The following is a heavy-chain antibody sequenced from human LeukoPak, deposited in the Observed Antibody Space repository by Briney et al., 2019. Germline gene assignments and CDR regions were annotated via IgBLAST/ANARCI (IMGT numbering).Heavy chain of an antibody. D-gene: IGHD3-22*01. CDR3: ARISSDSISYYDH. Sequence: GGSLRLSCAGSGITFSTYWMHWVRHAPGKGLVWVSRVNSEGSTISYADSVKGRSTISRDNAKNTLFLQMNSLRAEDTAVYYCARISSDSISYYDHWGQGTLVTVAS. CDR1: GITFSTYW. V-gene: IGHV3-74*01. CDR2: VNSEGSTI. J-gene: IGHJ4*02.